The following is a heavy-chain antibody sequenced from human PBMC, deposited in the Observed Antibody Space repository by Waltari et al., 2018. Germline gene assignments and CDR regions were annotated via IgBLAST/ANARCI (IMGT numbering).Heavy chain of an antibody. D-gene: IGHD3-10*01. CDR3: AREEDYYFDY. CDR2: INWNGGTT. J-gene: IGHJ4*02. V-gene: IGHV3-20*04. CDR1: GFTFDDYG. Sequence: EVQLVESGGSVVRPGGSLRLSCAASGFTFDDYGFSWVRQAPGKGLEWVSNINWNGGTTNYADSVKGRFTISRDNAKNSLYLQMNSLRAEDTALYYCAREEDYYFDYWGQGTLVTVSS.